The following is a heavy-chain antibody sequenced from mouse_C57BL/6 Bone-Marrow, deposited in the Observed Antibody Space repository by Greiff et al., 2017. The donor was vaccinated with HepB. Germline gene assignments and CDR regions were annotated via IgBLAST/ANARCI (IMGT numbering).Heavy chain of an antibody. CDR3: ARGGSRGGFDY. CDR2: INPNNGGT. Sequence: VQLQQSGPELVKPGASVKISCKASGYTFTDYYMNWVKQSHGKSLEWIGDINPNNGGTSYNQKFKGKATLTVDKSSSTAYMELRSLTSEDSAVYYCARGGSRGGFDYWGQGTTLTVSS. V-gene: IGHV1-26*01. J-gene: IGHJ2*01. CDR1: GYTFTDYY.